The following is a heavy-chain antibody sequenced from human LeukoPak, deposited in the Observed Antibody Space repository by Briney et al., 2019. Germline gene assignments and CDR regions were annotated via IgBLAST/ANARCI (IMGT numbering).Heavy chain of an antibody. J-gene: IGHJ6*03. CDR2: INWNGGST. CDR1: GFTFSSYS. D-gene: IGHD4-17*01. CDR3: ARGLYGDYVYYYYYMDV. Sequence: GGSLRLSCAASGFTFSSYSMNWVRQAPGKGLEWVSGINWNGGSTGYADSVKGRFTISRDNAKNSLYLQMNSLRAEDTALYYCARGLYGDYVYYYYYMDVWGKGTTVTVSS. V-gene: IGHV3-20*04.